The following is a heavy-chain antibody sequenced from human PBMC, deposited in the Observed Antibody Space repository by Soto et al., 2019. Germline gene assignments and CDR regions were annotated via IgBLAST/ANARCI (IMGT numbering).Heavy chain of an antibody. CDR3: ASHYYGSGSYYRNYYYYYGMDV. Sequence: ASAKLSCKASGYTFTSYAMHWVRQDPGQRLAWIGWINAGNGNTKYSQKFQGRVTITRDTSASTAYMELSSLRSEDTAVYYCASHYYGSGSYYRNYYYYYGMDVWGQGTTVTVSS. CDR1: GYTFTSYA. J-gene: IGHJ6*02. V-gene: IGHV1-3*01. CDR2: INAGNGNT. D-gene: IGHD3-10*01.